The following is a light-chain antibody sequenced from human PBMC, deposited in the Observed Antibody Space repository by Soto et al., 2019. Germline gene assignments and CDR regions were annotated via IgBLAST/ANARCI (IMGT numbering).Light chain of an antibody. CDR2: DSS. CDR1: QSVSGNY. Sequence: EIVLTQSPGTLSLYPGETATLSCRASQSVSGNYLAWYHHKPGQAPRLLIYDSSRRATGIPDRFSGSGSGTNFPPTISRLEPEDFEIYYGHQKGGSYTFGQGTRLEIE. J-gene: IGKJ5*01. V-gene: IGKV3-20*01. CDR3: HQKGGSYT.